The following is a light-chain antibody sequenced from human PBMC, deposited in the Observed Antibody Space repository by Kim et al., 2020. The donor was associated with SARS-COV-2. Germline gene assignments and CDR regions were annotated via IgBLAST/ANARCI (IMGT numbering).Light chain of an antibody. CDR2: GAS. V-gene: IGKV3-15*01. CDR3: QQYNNWPLT. J-gene: IGKJ4*01. Sequence: SVSPGERAILSCRASQSVSSNLAWYQQKPGQAPRLLIYGASTRATGIPARFSGSGSGTEFTLTISSLQSEDFAVYYCQQYNNWPLTFGGGTKLEI. CDR1: QSVSSN.